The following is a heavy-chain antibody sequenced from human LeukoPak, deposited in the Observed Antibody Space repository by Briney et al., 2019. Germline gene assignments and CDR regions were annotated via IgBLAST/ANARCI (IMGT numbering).Heavy chain of an antibody. V-gene: IGHV3-74*01. J-gene: IGHJ4*02. Sequence: GGSLRLSCAASGFTFSSYWMHWVRQAPGKGLVWVSRINSDGSSTSYADSVKGRFTISRDNAKNTLYLQMNSLRDEDTAVYYCAAYYYDSSGYYPLGYWGQGTLVTVSS. D-gene: IGHD3-22*01. CDR3: AAYYYDSSGYYPLGY. CDR1: GFTFSSYW. CDR2: INSDGSST.